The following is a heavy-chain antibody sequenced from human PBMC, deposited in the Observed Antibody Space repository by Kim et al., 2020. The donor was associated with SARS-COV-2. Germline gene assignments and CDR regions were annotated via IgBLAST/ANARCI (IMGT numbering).Heavy chain of an antibody. CDR1: GGTFSSYA. CDR2: IIPILGIA. V-gene: IGHV1-69*04. CDR3: AREVVVGYSPPAEYYGMDV. D-gene: IGHD5-18*01. Sequence: SVKVSCKASGGTFSSYAISWVRQAPGQGLEWMGRIIPILGIANYAQKFQGRVTITADKSTSTAYMELSSLRSEDTAVYYCAREVVVGYSPPAEYYGMDVWGQGTTVTVSS. J-gene: IGHJ6*02.